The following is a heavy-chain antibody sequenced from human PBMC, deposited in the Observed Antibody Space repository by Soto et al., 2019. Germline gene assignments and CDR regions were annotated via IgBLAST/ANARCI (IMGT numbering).Heavy chain of an antibody. V-gene: IGHV3-23*01. J-gene: IGHJ4*02. Sequence: GGSLRLSWAASGFTFSSYAMSWVRQAPGKGLEWVSAISGSGGSTYYADSVKGRFTISRDNSKNTLYLQMNSLRAEDTAVYYCAKFAKKGYCSSTSCYINYWGQGTLVTVSS. CDR1: GFTFSSYA. CDR3: AKFAKKGYCSSTSCYINY. D-gene: IGHD2-2*02. CDR2: ISGSGGST.